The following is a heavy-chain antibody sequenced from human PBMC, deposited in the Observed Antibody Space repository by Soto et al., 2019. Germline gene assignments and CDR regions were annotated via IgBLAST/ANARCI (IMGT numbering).Heavy chain of an antibody. CDR2: ISRSGSST. D-gene: IGHD6-19*01. CDR3: ARDLLDSSGRFDP. J-gene: IGHJ5*02. Sequence: GASVKVSCKASGYTFTNYYMHWVRQAPGQGLEWMGIISRSGSSTNYAQKFQGRLTVTRDTSTTTVYMELSSLRSEDTAVYYCARDLLDSSGRFDPWGQGTLVTVSS. CDR1: GYTFTNYY. V-gene: IGHV1-46*01.